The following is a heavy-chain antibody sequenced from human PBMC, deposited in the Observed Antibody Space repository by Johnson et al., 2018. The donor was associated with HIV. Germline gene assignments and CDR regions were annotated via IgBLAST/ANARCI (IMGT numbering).Heavy chain of an antibody. CDR2: ISYDGSNR. CDR3: ARDWEGYAFDI. D-gene: IGHD1-26*01. Sequence: QVQLVESGGGVVQPGRSLRLSCAASGFTFSSYAMHWVRQAPGKGLEWVAVISYDGSNRYYADSVKGPFTISRDNSKNTLGLQMNRLRAQDTAVYYCARDWEGYAFDIWGQGTRVTVSS. J-gene: IGHJ3*02. V-gene: IGHV3-30*04. CDR1: GFTFSSYA.